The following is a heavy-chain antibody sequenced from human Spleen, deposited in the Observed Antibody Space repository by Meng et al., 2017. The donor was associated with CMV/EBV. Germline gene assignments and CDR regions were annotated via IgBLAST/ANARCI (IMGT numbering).Heavy chain of an antibody. V-gene: IGHV1-2*02. CDR3: ARDVGALTSCYTCYYYGMDV. CDR1: GYTFSGYH. Sequence: ASVKVSCKASGYTFSGYHTHWVRQAPGQGLEWMGWINSNSGATHFAQKFQGRVTMTRDTSISTAYMELSSLRSDDTAVYYCARDVGALTSCYTCYYYGMDVWGQGTTVTVS. CDR2: INSNSGAT. J-gene: IGHJ6*02. D-gene: IGHD2-2*02.